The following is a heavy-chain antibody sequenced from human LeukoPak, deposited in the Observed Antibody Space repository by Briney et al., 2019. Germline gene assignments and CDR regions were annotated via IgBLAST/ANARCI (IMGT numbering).Heavy chain of an antibody. CDR3: ARALRWLQLYYYYGMDV. CDR2: IWYDGSNK. D-gene: IGHD5-24*01. V-gene: IGHV3-33*01. Sequence: PGRSLRLSCAASGFTFSSYAMHWVRQAPGKGLEWVAVIWYDGSNKYYADSVKGRFTISRDNSKNTLYLQMNSLRAEDTAVYYCARALRWLQLYYYYGMDVWGQGTTVTVSS. CDR1: GFTFSSYA. J-gene: IGHJ6*02.